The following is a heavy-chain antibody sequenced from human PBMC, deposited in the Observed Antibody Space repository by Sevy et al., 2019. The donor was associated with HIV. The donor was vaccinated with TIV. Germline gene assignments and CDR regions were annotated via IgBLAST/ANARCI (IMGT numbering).Heavy chain of an antibody. V-gene: IGHV3-30-3*01. CDR2: ISYDGSNK. Sequence: GGSLRLSCAASGFTFSSYAMHWVRQAPGKGLEWVAVISYDGSNKYYADSVKGRFTISRDNSKNTLYLQMNSLRAEDTAVYYCAGDVAGYCSGGSCYSFGYFDYWGQGTLVTVSS. CDR3: AGDVAGYCSGGSCYSFGYFDY. J-gene: IGHJ4*02. D-gene: IGHD2-15*01. CDR1: GFTFSSYA.